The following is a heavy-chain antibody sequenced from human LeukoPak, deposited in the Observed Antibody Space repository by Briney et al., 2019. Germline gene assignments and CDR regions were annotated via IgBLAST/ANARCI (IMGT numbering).Heavy chain of an antibody. CDR2: IYSGGTT. D-gene: IGHD5-24*01. CDR1: GFTVSDNY. Sequence: PGGSLRLSCAASGFTVSDNYMSWVRQAPGKGLEWVSVIYSGGTTYYADSVEGRFTISRDNSKNTLYLQMNSLRVEDTAVYYCARHIFSVEMAAIYVYLPYFDYWGQGTLVTVSS. V-gene: IGHV3-66*04. J-gene: IGHJ4*02. CDR3: ARHIFSVEMAAIYVYLPYFDY.